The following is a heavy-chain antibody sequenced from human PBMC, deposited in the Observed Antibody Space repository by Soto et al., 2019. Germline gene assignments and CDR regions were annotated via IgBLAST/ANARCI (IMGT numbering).Heavy chain of an antibody. J-gene: IGHJ6*02. CDR3: ARDSHDYSYYYYGMDV. V-gene: IGHV3-30-3*01. CDR1: GFTFSSYA. Sequence: GGSLRLSCAASGFTFSSYAMHWVRQAPGKGLEWVAVISYDGSNKYYADSVKGRFTISRDNSKNTLYLQMNSLRAEDTAVYYCARDSHDYSYYYYGMDVWGQGTTVTVSS. D-gene: IGHD4-17*01. CDR2: ISYDGSNK.